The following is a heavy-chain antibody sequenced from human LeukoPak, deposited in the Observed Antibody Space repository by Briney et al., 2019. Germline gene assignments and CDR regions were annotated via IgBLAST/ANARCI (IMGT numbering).Heavy chain of an antibody. J-gene: IGHJ4*02. CDR3: ARDSRAIAVAPRDFDY. D-gene: IGHD6-19*01. Sequence: SVKVSCTASGGTFSSYAISWVRQAPGQGLEWMGGIIPIFGTANYAQKLQGRVTMTTDTSTSTAYMELRSLRSDDTAVYYCARDSRAIAVAPRDFDYWGQGTLVTVSS. CDR2: IIPIFGTA. V-gene: IGHV1-69*05. CDR1: GGTFSSYA.